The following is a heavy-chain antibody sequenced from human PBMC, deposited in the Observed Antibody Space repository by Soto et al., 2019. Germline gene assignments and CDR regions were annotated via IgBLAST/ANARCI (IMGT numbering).Heavy chain of an antibody. J-gene: IGHJ5*02. V-gene: IGHV1-2*02. CDR1: GYPFSDNQ. CDR2: INPKRDDT. CDR3: ARKHSLDYIRWGLDP. Sequence: ASVKVSCKASGYPFSDNQIHWLRRAPGQGLEWMGRINPKRDDTNYAQKFQGRVTMTRDTSIDTAYLELTGLTSDDTATYYCARKHSLDYIRWGLDPWGQGTLVTVS. D-gene: IGHD4-4*01.